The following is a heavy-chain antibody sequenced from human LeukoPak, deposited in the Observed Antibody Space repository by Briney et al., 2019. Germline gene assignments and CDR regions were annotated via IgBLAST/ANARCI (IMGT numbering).Heavy chain of an antibody. J-gene: IGHJ4*02. V-gene: IGHV4-4*07. CDR1: GGSISSYY. D-gene: IGHD6-13*01. CDR2: IHTGGST. Sequence: PSETLSLTCTVSGGSISSYYWSWIRQPAGKGLEWIGRIHTGGSTDYNPSLKSRVTMSVDTSKKQFSLNLNSVTAADTAVYYCARGETGYSSSWYGYWGQGTLVTVSS. CDR3: ARGETGYSSSWYGY.